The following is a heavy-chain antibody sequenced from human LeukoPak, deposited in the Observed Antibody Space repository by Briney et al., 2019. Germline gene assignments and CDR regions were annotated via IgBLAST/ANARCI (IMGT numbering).Heavy chain of an antibody. Sequence: SETLSLTCTVSGGSISSSSYYWGWIRQPPGKGLEWIGSIYYSGSTYYNPSLKSRVTISVDTSKNQFSLKLSSVTAADTAVYHCAGEVLAAPARWFDPWGQGTLVTVSS. J-gene: IGHJ5*02. D-gene: IGHD6-6*01. CDR3: AGEVLAAPARWFDP. CDR1: GGSISSSSYY. CDR2: IYYSGST. V-gene: IGHV4-39*07.